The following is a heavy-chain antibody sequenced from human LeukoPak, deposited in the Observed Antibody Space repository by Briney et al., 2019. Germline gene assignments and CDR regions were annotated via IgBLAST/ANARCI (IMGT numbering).Heavy chain of an antibody. Sequence: SVKVSCKASGGTFSNYAITWVRQAPGRGLEWMGGIIPIFGTANYAQKFQGRVTITADESTTTVYMEMSRLRSEDTAVYYCARGPQGGYNYNWFDPWGQGTLVTVSS. CDR3: ARGPQGGYNYNWFDP. D-gene: IGHD5-24*01. CDR1: GGTFSNYA. J-gene: IGHJ5*02. CDR2: IIPIFGTA. V-gene: IGHV1-69*01.